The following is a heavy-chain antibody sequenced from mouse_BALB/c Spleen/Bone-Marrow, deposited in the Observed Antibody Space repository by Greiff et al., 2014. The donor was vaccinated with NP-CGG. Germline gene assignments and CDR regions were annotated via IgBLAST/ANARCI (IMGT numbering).Heavy chain of an antibody. D-gene: IGHD2-4*01. CDR2: ISSGGSYT. V-gene: IGHV5-6-4*01. J-gene: IGHJ2*01. CDR3: TRDGGITFDY. CDR1: GFTFSSYT. Sequence: EVKLVESGGGLVKPGGSLKLSCAASGFTFSSYTMSWVRQTPEKRLEWVATISSGGSYTYYPDSVKGRFTISRDNAKNTLYLQMSSLKSEDTAMYYCTRDGGITFDYWGQGTTLTVSS.